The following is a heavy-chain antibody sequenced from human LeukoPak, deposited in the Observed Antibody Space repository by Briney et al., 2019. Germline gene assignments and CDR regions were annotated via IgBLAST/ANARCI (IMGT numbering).Heavy chain of an antibody. J-gene: IGHJ4*02. V-gene: IGHV1-46*01. CDR3: AREESGGYFDY. CDR2: INPSGDST. D-gene: IGHD2-8*02. Sequence: GASVKVSCKASGYTFTIYYMHWVRQAPGQGLEWMGLINPSGDSTNYAQKFQGRVTMTRDTSTSTVYMELSSLRSEDTAVYYCAREESGGYFDYWGQGTLVTVSS. CDR1: GYTFTIYY.